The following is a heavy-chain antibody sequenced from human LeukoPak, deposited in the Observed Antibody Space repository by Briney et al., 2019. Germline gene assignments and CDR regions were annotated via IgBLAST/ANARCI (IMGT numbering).Heavy chain of an antibody. CDR3: AKDPMATILDLIYYFDY. V-gene: IGHV3-23*01. D-gene: IGHD5-24*01. CDR1: GFTFSSYA. J-gene: IGHJ4*02. Sequence: GGSLRLSCAASGFTFSSYAMSWVRQAPGKGLEWVSAISGSGGSTYYADSVKGRFTIPRDNSKNTLYLQMNSLRAEDTAVYYCAKDPMATILDLIYYFDYWGQGTLVTVSS. CDR2: ISGSGGST.